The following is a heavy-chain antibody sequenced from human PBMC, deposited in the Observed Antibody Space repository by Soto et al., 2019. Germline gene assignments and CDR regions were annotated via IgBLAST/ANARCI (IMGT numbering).Heavy chain of an antibody. J-gene: IGHJ6*02. V-gene: IGHV1-18*04. CDR3: AKDPVFYYYGSGSPQNVDYYYGMDV. CDR2: ISAYDGST. CDR1: GYTFTTYG. Sequence: QIRLVQSGAEVKKPGASVRVSCKASGYTFTTYGITWVRQAPGQGLEWMGWISAYDGSTNYAQKLQGRVSMTTDSSTSTAYMDLRSLRSDDTAVYYCAKDPVFYYYGSGSPQNVDYYYGMDVWGQGTTVTVSS. D-gene: IGHD3-10*01.